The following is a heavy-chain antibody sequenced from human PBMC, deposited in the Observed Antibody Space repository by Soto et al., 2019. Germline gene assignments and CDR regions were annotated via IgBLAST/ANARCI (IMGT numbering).Heavy chain of an antibody. D-gene: IGHD3-10*01. CDR2: TTDDGGRT. CDR3: GRGGGFGTGAYYNVAY. Sequence: PGGSLRLSCTASGFSFSSYAMTWVRQAPGKGLEWVSSTTDDGGRTFYADSVKGRFTISRDNSNNRLYLQMNSLRAEDTALYYWGRGGGFGTGAYYNVAYWGQGTLVTVSS. V-gene: IGHV3-23*01. CDR1: GFSFSSYA. J-gene: IGHJ4*02.